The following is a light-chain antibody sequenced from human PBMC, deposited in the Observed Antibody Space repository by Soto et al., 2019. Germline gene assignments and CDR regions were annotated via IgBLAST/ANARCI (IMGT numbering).Light chain of an antibody. CDR1: QGVTNE. J-gene: IGKJ1*01. CDR3: QQYGSSLWT. CDR2: AAF. V-gene: IGKV3-20*01. Sequence: IPFTQCPTNLSLSPGSRAAFSGRASQGVTNELGWYQQKPGKAPRLLIYAAFNRATGTPARFSGSGSGTDFTLTISRLEPEDFAAYYCQQYGSSLWTFGQGTKV.